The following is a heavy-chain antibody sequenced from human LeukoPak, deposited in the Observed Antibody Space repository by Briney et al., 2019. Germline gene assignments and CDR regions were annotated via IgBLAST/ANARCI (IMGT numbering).Heavy chain of an antibody. J-gene: IGHJ4*02. CDR3: ARIPVIEPRRPNYYDY. CDR1: GGSINSSSYY. D-gene: IGHD6-6*01. CDR2: IYYSGNT. V-gene: IGHV4-39*01. Sequence: SETLSLTCTVSGGSINSSSYYWVWIRQPPGKGVEWIVSIYYSGNTYSNPSLKSLVTISIDTSKNQFSLKLRSVTAADTAVYYCARIPVIEPRRPNYYDYWGQGTLVTVSS.